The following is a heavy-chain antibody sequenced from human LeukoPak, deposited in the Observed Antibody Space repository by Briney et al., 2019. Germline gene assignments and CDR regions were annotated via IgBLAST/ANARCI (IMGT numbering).Heavy chain of an antibody. CDR2: INPSGGST. D-gene: IGHD6-6*01. J-gene: IGHJ4*02. Sequence: GASVKVSCKASGYTFISYYMHWVRQAPGQGLEWVGIINPSGGSTSFAQKFQDRVTMTRDTSTSTVYMELSSLRSEDTAVYYCARRGLAARPSGFDYWGQGTLVTVSA. V-gene: IGHV1-46*01. CDR3: ARRGLAARPSGFDY. CDR1: GYTFISYY.